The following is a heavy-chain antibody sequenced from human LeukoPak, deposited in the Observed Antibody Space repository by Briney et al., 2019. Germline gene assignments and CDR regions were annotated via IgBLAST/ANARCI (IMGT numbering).Heavy chain of an antibody. CDR3: ARALGVVFDY. CDR2: TYYRSQWSN. J-gene: IGHJ4*02. Sequence: SQTLSLTCVIYGDSVSSNLATWNWIRQSPSRGLEWLGRTYYRSQWSNDYAVSVNSRLTINPDTSKNHFSLQLRFVTPEDTALYLCARALGVVFDYWGQGTLVTVSS. D-gene: IGHD2-8*01. V-gene: IGHV6-1*01. CDR1: GDSVSSNLAT.